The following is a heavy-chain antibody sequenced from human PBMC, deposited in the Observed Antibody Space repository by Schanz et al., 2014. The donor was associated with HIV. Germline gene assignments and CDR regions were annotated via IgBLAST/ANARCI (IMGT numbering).Heavy chain of an antibody. J-gene: IGHJ6*02. V-gene: IGHV1-18*04. CDR2: ISAYNGNT. CDR3: ARWGRGCSGGSCYWGYYGMDV. CDR1: GYTFSSYG. D-gene: IGHD2-15*01. Sequence: QVQLVQSGAEVKKPGASVKVSCKASGYTFSSYGISWVRQAPGQGLEWMGWISAYNGNTNYAQKLQGRVTMTTDTSTNTAYMELRRLRSDDTAVYYCARWGRGCSGGSCYWGYYGMDVWGQGTTVTVSS.